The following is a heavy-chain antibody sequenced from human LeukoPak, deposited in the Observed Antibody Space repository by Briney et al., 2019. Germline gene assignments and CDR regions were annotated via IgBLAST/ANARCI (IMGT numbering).Heavy chain of an antibody. D-gene: IGHD2-21*01. CDR1: GFTFSSYA. V-gene: IGHV3-23*01. J-gene: IGHJ4*02. Sequence: WGSLRLSSAASGFTFSSYAMSWVRQAPGKGLEGGSAISVVGGSTYSADSVKGRFTIFRENSQHTLYLQMNSLRAEGTAVYYCAKFLPTHIVVANSYFASWGQGNLVTVSS. CDR2: ISVVGGST. CDR3: AKFLPTHIVVANSYFAS.